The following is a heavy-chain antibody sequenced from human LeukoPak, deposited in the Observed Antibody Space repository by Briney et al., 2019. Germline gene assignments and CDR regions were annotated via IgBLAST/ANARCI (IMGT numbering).Heavy chain of an antibody. J-gene: IGHJ4*02. V-gene: IGHV3-21*04. Sequence: GGSLRLSCAASGFTFSSYSMNWVRQAPGKGLEWVSSISSSSSYIYYADSVKGRFTISRDNAKNSLYLQMNSLRAEDTAVYYCAKLDIVVVPAAPDYWGQGTLVTVSS. D-gene: IGHD2-2*01. CDR2: ISSSSSYI. CDR3: AKLDIVVVPAAPDY. CDR1: GFTFSSYS.